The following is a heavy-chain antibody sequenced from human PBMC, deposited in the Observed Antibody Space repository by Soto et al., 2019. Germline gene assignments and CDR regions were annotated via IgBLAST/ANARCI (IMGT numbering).Heavy chain of an antibody. CDR2: IYPSDSDT. Sequence: GESLKISCQVSGYTFTIYWIGWVRQMPGKGLEWMGIIYPSDSDTRYSPSFQGQVTISADQSINTAYLQWDSLKASDTAIYYCARPANTVADHFDLWGQGTPVTSPQ. V-gene: IGHV5-51*01. CDR3: ARPANTVADHFDL. J-gene: IGHJ4*02. CDR1: GYTFTIYW. D-gene: IGHD4-17*01.